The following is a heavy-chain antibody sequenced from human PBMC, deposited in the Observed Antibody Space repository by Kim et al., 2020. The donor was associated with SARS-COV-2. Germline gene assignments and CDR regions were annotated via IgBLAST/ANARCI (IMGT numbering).Heavy chain of an antibody. Sequence: SETLSLTCTVSGGSISSYYWSWIRQPAGKGLEWIGRIYTSGSTNYNPSLKSRVTMSVDTSKNQFSLKLSSVTAADTAVYYCARDIVVVPAASYYYYGMDVWGQGTTVTVSS. V-gene: IGHV4-4*07. CDR2: IYTSGST. J-gene: IGHJ6*02. CDR1: GGSISSYY. D-gene: IGHD2-2*01. CDR3: ARDIVVVPAASYYYYGMDV.